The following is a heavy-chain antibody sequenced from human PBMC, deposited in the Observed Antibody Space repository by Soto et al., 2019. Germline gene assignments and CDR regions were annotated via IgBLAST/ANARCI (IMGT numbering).Heavy chain of an antibody. J-gene: IGHJ6*02. Sequence: ASVKVSCKASGYTFTSYDSNWVRQATGQGLEWMGWMNPNSGNTGYAQKFQGRVTMTRNTSISTAYMELSSLRSEDTAVYYYARGLDDILTGPKGSDYYYGMDVWGQGTTVTVSS. CDR1: GYTFTSYD. CDR3: ARGLDDILTGPKGSDYYYGMDV. D-gene: IGHD3-9*01. V-gene: IGHV1-8*01. CDR2: MNPNSGNT.